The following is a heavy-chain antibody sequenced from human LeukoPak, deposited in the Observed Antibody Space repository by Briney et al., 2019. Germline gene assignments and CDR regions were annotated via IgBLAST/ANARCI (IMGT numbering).Heavy chain of an antibody. D-gene: IGHD3-3*01. J-gene: IGHJ4*02. V-gene: IGHV1-69*04. Sequence: SVKVSCKASGGTFSSYAISWVRQAPGQGLEWMGRIIPILGIANYAQKFQGRVTITADKSTSTAYMELSSLRSEDTAVYYCARETPRFSYFDYWAREPWSPPPQ. CDR1: GGTFSSYA. CDR3: ARETPRFSYFDY. CDR2: IIPILGIA.